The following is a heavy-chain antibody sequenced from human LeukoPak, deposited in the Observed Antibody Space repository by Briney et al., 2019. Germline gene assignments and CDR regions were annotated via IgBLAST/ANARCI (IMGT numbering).Heavy chain of an antibody. CDR3: ARGGVVVAATRAYYYYGMDV. D-gene: IGHD2-15*01. CDR2: IYYSGST. Sequence: SETLSLTCTVSGGSISSSSYYWGWLRQPPGKGLEWIGSIYYSGSTYYNPSLKSRVTISVDTSKNQFSLKLSSVTAADTAVYYCARGGVVVAATRAYYYYGMDVWGQGTTVTVSS. CDR1: GGSISSSSYY. J-gene: IGHJ6*02. V-gene: IGHV4-39*07.